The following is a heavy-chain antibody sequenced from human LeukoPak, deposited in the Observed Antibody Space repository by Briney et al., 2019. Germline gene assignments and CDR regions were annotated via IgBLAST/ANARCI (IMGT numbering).Heavy chain of an antibody. CDR2: ISGSGGST. Sequence: AGGSLRLSCAASGFTFSNCAMSWVRQAPGKGLEWVSAISGSGGSTYYADSVKGRFTISRDNSKNTLYLQMNSLRAEATAVYYCAKDEVGFDAFDIWGQGTMVTVSS. D-gene: IGHD1-26*01. CDR3: AKDEVGFDAFDI. V-gene: IGHV3-23*01. J-gene: IGHJ3*02. CDR1: GFTFSNCA.